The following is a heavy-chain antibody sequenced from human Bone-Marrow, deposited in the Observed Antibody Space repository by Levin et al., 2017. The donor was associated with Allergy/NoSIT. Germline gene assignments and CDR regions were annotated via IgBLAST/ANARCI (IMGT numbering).Heavy chain of an antibody. Sequence: PSETLSLTCTVSGGSISSYYWSWIRQPPGKGLEWIGYIYYSGSTNYNPSLKSRVTISVDTSKNQFSLKLSSVTAADTAVYYCARHVHSSTSCRKINNWFDPWGQGTLVTVSS. CDR3: ARHVHSSTSCRKINNWFDP. J-gene: IGHJ5*02. D-gene: IGHD2-2*01. CDR2: IYYSGST. CDR1: GGSISSYY. V-gene: IGHV4-59*08.